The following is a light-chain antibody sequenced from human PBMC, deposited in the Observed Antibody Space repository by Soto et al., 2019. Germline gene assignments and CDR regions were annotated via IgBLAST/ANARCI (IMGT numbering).Light chain of an antibody. V-gene: IGLV2-14*01. CDR1: SSDVGDYSY. CDR3: CSYTSISTGVL. J-gene: IGLJ2*01. Sequence: QSALTQPASVSGSPGQSITISCTGASSDVGDYSYVSWYQHHPGQAPELLIYEVSNRPSGVSHRFSGSKSGNTASLTISGLQAEDEADYYCCSYTSISTGVLFGGGTKVTLL. CDR2: EVS.